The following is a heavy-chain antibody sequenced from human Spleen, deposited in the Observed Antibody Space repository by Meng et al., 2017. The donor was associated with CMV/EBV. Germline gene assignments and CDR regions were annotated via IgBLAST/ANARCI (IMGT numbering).Heavy chain of an antibody. V-gene: IGHV4-31*03. Sequence: SETLSLTCTVSGGSISSGGYYWSWIRQHPGKGLEWIGYIYYSGSTYYNPSLKSRVTISVDTSKNQFSLKLSSVTAADTAVYYCARVPQDIVVVPAAILAFDIWGQGTMVTVSS. D-gene: IGHD2-2*01. CDR2: IYYSGST. J-gene: IGHJ3*02. CDR1: GGSISSGGYY. CDR3: ARVPQDIVVVPAAILAFDI.